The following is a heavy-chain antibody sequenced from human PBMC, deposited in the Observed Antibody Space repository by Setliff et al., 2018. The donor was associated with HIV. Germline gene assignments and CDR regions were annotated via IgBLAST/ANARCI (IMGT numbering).Heavy chain of an antibody. J-gene: IGHJ4*02. Sequence: SETLSLTCTVSGGSISSGGYYWSWIRQHPGKGLEWIGYIYYSGSTNYNPSLKSRVTISVDTSKNQFSLKLSSVTAADTAVYYCARDWSARDGLDYWGQGTLVTVSS. CDR2: IYYSGST. CDR3: ARDWSARDGLDY. CDR1: GGSISSGGYY. D-gene: IGHD3-3*01. V-gene: IGHV4-61*08.